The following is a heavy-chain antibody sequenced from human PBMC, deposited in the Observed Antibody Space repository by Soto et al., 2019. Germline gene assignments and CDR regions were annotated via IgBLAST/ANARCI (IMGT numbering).Heavy chain of an antibody. J-gene: IGHJ4*02. V-gene: IGHV3-30-3*01. CDR1: GFTFSSYA. D-gene: IGHD3-16*01. CDR3: ARARGNFGAAHHYFDY. Sequence: GGSLRLSCAASGFTFSSYAMHWVRQAPGKGLEWVAVISYDGSNKYYADSVKGRFTISRDNSKNTLYLQMNSLRAEDTAVYYCARARGNFGAAHHYFDYWGQGTLVTVSS. CDR2: ISYDGSNK.